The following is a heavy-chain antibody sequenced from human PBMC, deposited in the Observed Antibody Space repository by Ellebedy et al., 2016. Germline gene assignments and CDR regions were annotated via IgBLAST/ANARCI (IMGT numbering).Heavy chain of an antibody. CDR1: GGSISSGGYS. D-gene: IGHD2-21*01. V-gene: IGHV4-30-2*01. CDR2: IYHSGST. J-gene: IGHJ6*02. Sequence: SETLSLTCTVSGGSISSGGYSWSWIRQPPGKGLEWIGYIYHSGSTYYNPSLKSRVTISVDRSKNQFSPKLSSVTAADTAVYYCARRNCGGDCYGMDVWGQGTTVTVSS. CDR3: ARRNCGGDCYGMDV.